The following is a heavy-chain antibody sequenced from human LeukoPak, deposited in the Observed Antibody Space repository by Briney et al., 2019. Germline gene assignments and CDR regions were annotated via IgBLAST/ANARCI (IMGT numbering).Heavy chain of an antibody. CDR2: IYYSGSP. CDR3: TRTSASTAIDY. D-gene: IGHD4-17*01. J-gene: IGHJ4*02. Sequence: SETLSLTCTGSGGSISNYYWSWIRQPPGKRLEWIGYIYYSGSPNYSPSLKSRVTMSLDTSRNQFSLKLSSVTAADTAVYYCTRTSASTAIDYWGPGTLVTVSS. CDR1: GGSISNYY. V-gene: IGHV4-59*01.